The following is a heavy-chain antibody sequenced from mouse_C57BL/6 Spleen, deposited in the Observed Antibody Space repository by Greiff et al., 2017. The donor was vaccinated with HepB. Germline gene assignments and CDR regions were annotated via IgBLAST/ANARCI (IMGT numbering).Heavy chain of an antibody. Sequence: QVQLQQPGAELVKPGASVKMSCKASGYTFTSYWITWVKQRPGQGLEWIGDIYPGSGSTNYNEKFKSKATLTVDTSSSTAYMQLSSLTSEDAAVYYCAREKNYGSSYDGWCADWGQGTLVTVSA. CDR3: AREKNYGSSYDGWCAD. CDR2: IYPGSGST. V-gene: IGHV1-55*01. CDR1: GYTFTSYW. D-gene: IGHD1-1*01. J-gene: IGHJ3*01.